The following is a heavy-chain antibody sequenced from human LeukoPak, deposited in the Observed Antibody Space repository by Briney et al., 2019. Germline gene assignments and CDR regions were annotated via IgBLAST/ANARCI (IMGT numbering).Heavy chain of an antibody. CDR2: IKQDGSEK. CDR3: ARGPTRANSSDF. Sequence: GGSLRLSCVVSGFTFSSYWMTWVRQAPGKGLEWVANIKQDGSEKYYVESVKGRLTISRDNAKNSLYLQMNSLRPEDTAVYYCARGPTRANSSDFWGQGTLVTVSS. D-gene: IGHD2/OR15-2a*01. J-gene: IGHJ4*02. V-gene: IGHV3-7*04. CDR1: GFTFSSYW.